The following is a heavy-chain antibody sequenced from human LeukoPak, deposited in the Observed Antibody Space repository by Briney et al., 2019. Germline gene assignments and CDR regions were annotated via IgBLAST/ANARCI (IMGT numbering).Heavy chain of an antibody. CDR1: GYTFTGYY. Sequence: ASVNVSCKASGYTFTGYYMHWVRQAPGQGLEWMGWINPNSGGTNYAQKFQGRVTITTDESTSTAYMELSSLRSEDTAVYYCARGPLYNWNPGYFDYWGQGTLVTVSS. J-gene: IGHJ4*02. CDR2: INPNSGGT. CDR3: ARGPLYNWNPGYFDY. D-gene: IGHD1-20*01. V-gene: IGHV1-2*02.